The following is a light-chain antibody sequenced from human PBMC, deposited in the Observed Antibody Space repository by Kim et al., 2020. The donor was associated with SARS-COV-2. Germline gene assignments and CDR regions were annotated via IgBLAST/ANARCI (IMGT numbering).Light chain of an antibody. CDR3: NSRDSSGNHWV. Sequence: LGQAVRITCQGDSLRSYYASWYQQKPGQAPVLVIYGRNNRPPGIPDRFSGSSSGNTASLTITGAQAEDEADYYCNSRDSSGNHWVFGGGTQLTVL. CDR2: GRN. J-gene: IGLJ3*02. CDR1: SLRSYY. V-gene: IGLV3-19*01.